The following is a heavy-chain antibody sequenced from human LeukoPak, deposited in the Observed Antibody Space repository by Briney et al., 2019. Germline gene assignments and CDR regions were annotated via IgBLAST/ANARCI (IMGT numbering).Heavy chain of an antibody. CDR1: GGSISSSSYY. CDR2: IYYSGST. Sequence: RPSETLSLTCTVSGGSISSSSYYWGWIRQPPGKGLEWIGSIYYSGSTYYNPSLKSRVTISVDTSKNQFSLKLSSVTAADTAVYYCARSPMVRGVIITSKINWFDPWGQGTLVTVSS. V-gene: IGHV4-39*07. D-gene: IGHD3-10*01. J-gene: IGHJ5*02. CDR3: ARSPMVRGVIITSKINWFDP.